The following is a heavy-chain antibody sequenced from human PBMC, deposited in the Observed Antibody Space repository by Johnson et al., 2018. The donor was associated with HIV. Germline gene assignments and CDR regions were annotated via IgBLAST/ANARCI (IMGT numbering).Heavy chain of an antibody. CDR3: AKDGGYSIPWSAFDI. D-gene: IGHD6-13*01. CDR1: GFTFSSYP. CDR2: IKQDGSEK. J-gene: IGHJ3*02. V-gene: IGHV3-30*04. Sequence: QVQLLESGGGLVKPGGSLRLSCAASGFTFSSYPIHWVRQTPDRGLEWVANIKQDGSEKYYADSVKGRFTISRDNSKNTLYLQMNSLRAEDTAVYYCAKDGGYSIPWSAFDIWGQGTMVTVSS.